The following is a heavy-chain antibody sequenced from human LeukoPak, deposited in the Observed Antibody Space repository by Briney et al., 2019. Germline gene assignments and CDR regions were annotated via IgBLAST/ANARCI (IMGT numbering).Heavy chain of an antibody. CDR3: ARGGFGELLYDYYYYYMDV. CDR2: ISAYNGNT. Sequence: ASVKVSCKASGYTFTSYGISWVRQAPGQGLEWMGWISAYNGNTNYAQKLQGRVTMTTDTSTSTAYMELRSLRSDDTAVYYCARGGFGELLYDYYYYYMDVWGKGTTVTVS. CDR1: GYTFTSYG. V-gene: IGHV1-18*01. J-gene: IGHJ6*03. D-gene: IGHD3-10*01.